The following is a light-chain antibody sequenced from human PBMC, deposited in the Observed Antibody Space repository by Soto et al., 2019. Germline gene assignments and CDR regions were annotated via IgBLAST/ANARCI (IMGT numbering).Light chain of an antibody. CDR2: EVN. CDR1: RSDVGVYKY. V-gene: IGLV2-8*01. J-gene: IGLJ2*01. CDR3: SSYSGSNKVV. Sequence: QSVLTQPPSASGSPGQSVTISCTGTRSDVGVYKYVSWYQQHPGKAPKVMMYEVNKRPSGVPDRFSGSKSGNTASLTVSGLQAEDEADYYCSSYSGSNKVVVGGGTKLTVL.